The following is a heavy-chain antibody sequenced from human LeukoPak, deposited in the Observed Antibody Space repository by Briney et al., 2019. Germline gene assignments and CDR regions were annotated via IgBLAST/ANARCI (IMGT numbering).Heavy chain of an antibody. CDR1: GFTFSTFA. D-gene: IGHD3-9*01. V-gene: IGHV3-23*01. CDR3: AREGNYDILTGYPYYFDY. J-gene: IGHJ4*02. Sequence: GGSLRLSCAASGFTFSTFAMIWVRQAPGKGLEWVSAISGSGGSTYYADSVKGRFTISRDNSKNTLYLQMNSLRAEDTAVYYCAREGNYDILTGYPYYFDYWGQGTLVTVSS. CDR2: ISGSGGST.